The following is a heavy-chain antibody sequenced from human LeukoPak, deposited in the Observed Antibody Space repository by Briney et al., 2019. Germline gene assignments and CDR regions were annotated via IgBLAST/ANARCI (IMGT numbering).Heavy chain of an antibody. CDR2: ISGSGGST. CDR3: AKVGSSNPLFDY. J-gene: IGHJ4*02. Sequence: GGSLRLSCAASGFTFSSYAMSRVRQAPGKGLEWVSAISGSGGSTYYADSVKGRFTISRDNSKNTLYLQMNSLRAEDTAVYYCAKVGSSNPLFDYWGQGTLVTVSS. D-gene: IGHD6-13*01. V-gene: IGHV3-23*01. CDR1: GFTFSSYA.